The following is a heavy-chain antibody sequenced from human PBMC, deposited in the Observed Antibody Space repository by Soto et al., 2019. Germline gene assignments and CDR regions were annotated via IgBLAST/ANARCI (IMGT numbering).Heavy chain of an antibody. CDR1: GVSVNSGSFY. Sequence: QVQLQESGPGLVKPSETLSLTCTVSGVSVNSGSFYWAWIRQPPGKGLEWIGFGSYSGTTNYKPSLKSRFTISVDTSRSQISLKVTSLTAADTAVYYCARGATVTQYDYWGQGTLVIVSS. CDR2: GSYSGTT. J-gene: IGHJ4*02. V-gene: IGHV4-61*01. D-gene: IGHD4-17*01. CDR3: ARGATVTQYDY.